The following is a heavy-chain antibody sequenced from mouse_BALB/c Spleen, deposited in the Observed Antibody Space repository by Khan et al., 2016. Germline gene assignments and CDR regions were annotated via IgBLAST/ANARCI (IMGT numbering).Heavy chain of an antibody. V-gene: IGHV2-6-7*01. J-gene: IGHJ3*01. Sequence: VQLMESGPGLVAPSQCLSITCTVSGFSITGFAVNWVRQPPGKGLEWLGVIWGDGSTDYDSALKSRLSISKDDSKSQVFLTMNSLQTDDAAGYYCASYYDYDGGFAYWGQGTLVTVSA. D-gene: IGHD2-4*01. CDR3: ASYYDYDGGFAY. CDR2: IWGDGST. CDR1: GFSITGFA.